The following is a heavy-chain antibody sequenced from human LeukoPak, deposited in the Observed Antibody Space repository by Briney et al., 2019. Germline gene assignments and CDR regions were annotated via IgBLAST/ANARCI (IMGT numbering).Heavy chain of an antibody. CDR1: GGSISSGDYY. CDR3: ARVGRIYYDSSGYTYYFDH. V-gene: IGHV4-30-4*01. D-gene: IGHD3-22*01. J-gene: IGHJ4*02. CDR2: IYYSGST. Sequence: KSSETLSLTCTVSGGSISSGDYYWSWIRQPPGKGLEWIGYIYYSGSTYYNPSLKSRVTISVDTSKSQFSLKLSSVTAADTAVYYCARVGRIYYDSSGYTYYFDHWGQGTLVTVSS.